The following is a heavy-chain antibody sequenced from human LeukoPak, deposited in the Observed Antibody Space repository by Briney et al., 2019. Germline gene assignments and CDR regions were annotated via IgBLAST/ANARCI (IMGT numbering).Heavy chain of an antibody. CDR3: ARVDWQQFFDY. J-gene: IGHJ4*02. CDR1: GGSFSGYY. CDR2: INHSGST. Sequence: PSETLSLTCAVYGGSFSGYYWSWIRQPPGKGLEWIGEINHSGSTNYNPSLKSRVTISVDTSKNQFSLKLSFVTAADTAVYYCARVDWQQFFDYWGRGTLVTVSS. D-gene: IGHD6-13*01. V-gene: IGHV4-34*01.